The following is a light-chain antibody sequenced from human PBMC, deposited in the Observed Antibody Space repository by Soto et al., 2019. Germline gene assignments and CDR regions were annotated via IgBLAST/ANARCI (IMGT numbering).Light chain of an antibody. J-gene: IGKJ1*01. Sequence: DIQMTQSPSTLSASVGDRVTITCRASQTIGNYLNWYQQRPGKAPNLLISAASTLQSGVPSRFSGSGSGTDFTLTITSLPPEDFETYYCQQSYNNPRTFGQGTKVDIK. CDR3: QQSYNNPRT. CDR2: AAS. CDR1: QTIGNY. V-gene: IGKV1-39*01.